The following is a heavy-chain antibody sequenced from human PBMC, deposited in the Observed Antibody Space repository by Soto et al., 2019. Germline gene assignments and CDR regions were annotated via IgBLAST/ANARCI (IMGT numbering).Heavy chain of an antibody. Sequence: SETLSLTCAVSGGSISSGGYSWGWIRQPPGKGLEWIGYIYHSGSTYYNPSLKSRVTISVDRSKNQFSLKLSSVTAADTAVYYCARGGRYATVTTFSFDYWGQGTLVTVSS. CDR3: ARGGRYATVTTFSFDY. CDR2: IYHSGST. J-gene: IGHJ4*02. D-gene: IGHD4-17*01. V-gene: IGHV4-30-2*01. CDR1: GGSISSGGYS.